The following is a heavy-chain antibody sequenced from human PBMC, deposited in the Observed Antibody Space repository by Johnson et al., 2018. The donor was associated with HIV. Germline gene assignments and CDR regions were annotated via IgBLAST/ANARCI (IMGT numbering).Heavy chain of an antibody. CDR2: ISYDGGNK. V-gene: IGHV3-30-3*01. D-gene: IGHD3-22*01. CDR3: ARESGGEGGGSGYYRGDAFDI. J-gene: IGHJ3*02. CDR1: GFTFSSYA. Sequence: VQLVESGGGVVQPGRSLRLSCAASGFTFSSYAMHWVRQAPGKGLEWVAVISYDGGNKYYADSVKGRFTISRDNSKNTLYLQMNSLRAEDTAVYYCARESGGEGGGSGYYRGDAFDIWGQGTMVTVSS.